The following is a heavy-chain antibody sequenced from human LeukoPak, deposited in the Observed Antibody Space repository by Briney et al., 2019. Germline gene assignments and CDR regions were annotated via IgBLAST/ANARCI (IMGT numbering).Heavy chain of an antibody. CDR1: GFTFSSYS. J-gene: IGHJ4*02. CDR2: ISSSSSYI. V-gene: IGHV3-21*01. Sequence: GGSLRLSCAASGFTFSSYSMNWVRQAPGKGLEWVSSISSSSSYIYYADSVKGRFTISRDNAKNSLYLQMNSLRAEDTAVYYCARDYGYSYGYDYFDYWGQGTLVTVSS. D-gene: IGHD5-18*01. CDR3: ARDYGYSYGYDYFDY.